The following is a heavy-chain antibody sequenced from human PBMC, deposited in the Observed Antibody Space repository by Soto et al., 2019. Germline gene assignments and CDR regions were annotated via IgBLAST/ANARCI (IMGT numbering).Heavy chain of an antibody. CDR2: ISSSSSYI. V-gene: IGHV3-21*01. CDR1: GFTFSSYS. J-gene: IGHJ4*02. Sequence: EVQLVESGGGLVKPGGSLRLSCAASGFTFSSYSMNWVRQAPGKGLEWVSSISSSSSYIYYADSVKGRFTISRDNAKNTLNLQMNSLRAEDTAVYSCARDQPGYSYGYGVGYWGQGTLVTVSS. CDR3: ARDQPGYSYGYGVGY. D-gene: IGHD5-18*01.